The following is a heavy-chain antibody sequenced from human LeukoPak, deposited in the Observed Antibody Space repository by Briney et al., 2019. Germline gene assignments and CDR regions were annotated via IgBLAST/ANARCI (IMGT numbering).Heavy chain of an antibody. D-gene: IGHD1-26*01. CDR2: INPSGGST. Sequence: ASVKVSCKVSGYTLTELSMHWVRQAPGQGLEWMGIINPSGGSTSYAQRFQGRVTMTRDTSTSTVYMELSSLRSEDTAVYYCASYSGSYYGAFDYWGQGTLVTVSS. CDR3: ASYSGSYYGAFDY. J-gene: IGHJ4*02. CDR1: GYTLTELS. V-gene: IGHV1-46*01.